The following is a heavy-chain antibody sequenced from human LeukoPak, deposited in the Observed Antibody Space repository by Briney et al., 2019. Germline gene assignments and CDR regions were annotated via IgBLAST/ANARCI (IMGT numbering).Heavy chain of an antibody. Sequence: GASVKVSCKASGYTFTSYGISWVRQAPGQGLEWMGWISAYNGNTNYAQKLQGRVTMTTDTSTRTAYMELRSLRSDDTAVYYCAREMMVASLTGLFISLDYWGQGTLVTVSS. J-gene: IGHJ4*02. CDR2: ISAYNGNT. V-gene: IGHV1-18*01. D-gene: IGHD3-9*01. CDR1: GYTFTSYG. CDR3: AREMMVASLTGLFISLDY.